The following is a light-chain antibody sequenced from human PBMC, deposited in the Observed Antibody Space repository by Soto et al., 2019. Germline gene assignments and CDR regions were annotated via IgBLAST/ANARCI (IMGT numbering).Light chain of an antibody. V-gene: IGLV7-43*01. J-gene: IGLJ3*02. Sequence: VVTQEPSLTVSPGGTVTLTCASSTGAVTSGNYPSWFQQRPGQAPRTLIYTTNSKHSWTPARFSGSLLGDKAALTLSGVQPEDEADYYCLLYYGGAQLVFGGGTQLTVL. CDR3: LLYYGGAQLV. CDR1: TGAVTSGNY. CDR2: TTN.